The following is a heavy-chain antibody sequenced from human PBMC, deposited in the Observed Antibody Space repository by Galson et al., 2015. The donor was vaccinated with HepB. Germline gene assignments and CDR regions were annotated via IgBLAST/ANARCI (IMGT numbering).Heavy chain of an antibody. V-gene: IGHV5-51*01. Sequence: QSGAEVKKPGESLKISCEGSGYSFANGWIGWVRQMPGKGLELMGFIYPDDSDVRYSPSFRGQVTISVDKSISTVFLQWGSLKASDSGIYYCARGSVSMPHYFYGMDVWGQGTTVSVSS. J-gene: IGHJ6*02. CDR2: IYPDDSDV. D-gene: IGHD2/OR15-2a*01. CDR1: GYSFANGW. CDR3: ARGSVSMPHYFYGMDV.